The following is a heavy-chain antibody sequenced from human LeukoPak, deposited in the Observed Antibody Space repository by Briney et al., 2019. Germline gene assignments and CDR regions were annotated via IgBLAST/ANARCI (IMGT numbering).Heavy chain of an antibody. CDR3: AKSGGYGLIDY. CDR2: IYYSGST. D-gene: IGHD1-26*01. V-gene: IGHV4-39*01. Sequence: SETLSLTCTVSGGSISSNSYYWGWIRQPPGKGLEWIGSIYYSGSTYYNASLQSRVTISIDTSKNQFSLRLNSVTAADTAMYYCAKSGGYGLIDYWGQGSLVTVSS. J-gene: IGHJ4*02. CDR1: GGSISSNSYY.